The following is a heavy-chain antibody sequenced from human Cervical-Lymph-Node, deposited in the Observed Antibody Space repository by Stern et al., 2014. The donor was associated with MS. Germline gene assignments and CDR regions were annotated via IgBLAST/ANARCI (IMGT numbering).Heavy chain of an antibody. V-gene: IGHV4-34*01. Sequence: VQLQQWGAGLLNPSETLSLTGAVYGGSFSGYHWGWSRQPPGKGLAWSGAFNHSGSTTSNPSFKSRVTISVAASKYQFSLKLSSVTAADTAVYYCARGRPRSIAVAGTSVYYFDYWGQGTLVTVSS. CDR2: FNHSGST. CDR1: GGSFSGYH. D-gene: IGHD6-19*01. CDR3: ARGRPRSIAVAGTSVYYFDY. J-gene: IGHJ4*02.